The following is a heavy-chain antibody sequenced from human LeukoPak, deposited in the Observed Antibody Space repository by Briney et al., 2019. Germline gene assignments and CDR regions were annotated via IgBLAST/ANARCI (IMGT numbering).Heavy chain of an antibody. V-gene: IGHV3-7*01. CDR3: ASEFDYGDYAFDY. Sequence: GGSLRLSCAASGFTFSSYWMSWVRQAPGKGLEWVANIKQDGSEKYYVDSVKGRFTISRDNAKNSLYLQMNSLRAEDTAVYYCASEFDYGDYAFDYWGQGTLVTVSS. J-gene: IGHJ4*02. D-gene: IGHD4-17*01. CDR1: GFTFSSYW. CDR2: IKQDGSEK.